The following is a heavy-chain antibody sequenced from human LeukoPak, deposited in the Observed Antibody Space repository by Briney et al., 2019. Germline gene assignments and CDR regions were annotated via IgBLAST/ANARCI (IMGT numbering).Heavy chain of an antibody. D-gene: IGHD5-18*01. CDR1: GFTLSSYA. CDR3: ARDRAMVVGSSWYYDY. J-gene: IGHJ4*02. Sequence: TGGSLRLSCAAPGFTLSSYAMSWVRQAPGKGLEWVSLIWYDGSNKYYADSVKGRFTISRDNSKNTLYLQMNSLRAEDTALYYCARDRAMVVGSSWYYDYWGQGTLVTVSS. CDR2: IWYDGSNK. V-gene: IGHV3-33*08.